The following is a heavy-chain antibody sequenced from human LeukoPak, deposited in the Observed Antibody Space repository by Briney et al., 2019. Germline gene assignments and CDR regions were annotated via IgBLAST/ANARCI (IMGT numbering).Heavy chain of an antibody. CDR1: GFTFSSYW. Sequence: GGSLRLSCAASGFTFSSYWMTWVRQAPGKGLEWVANIKQDGSEAYYVDSVKGRFTVSRDNAKNSLYLQLNSLGAEDTAVYYCARAGLYGGSGLDYWGQGTLVTVSS. V-gene: IGHV3-7*01. D-gene: IGHD5-12*01. CDR2: IKQDGSEA. J-gene: IGHJ4*02. CDR3: ARAGLYGGSGLDY.